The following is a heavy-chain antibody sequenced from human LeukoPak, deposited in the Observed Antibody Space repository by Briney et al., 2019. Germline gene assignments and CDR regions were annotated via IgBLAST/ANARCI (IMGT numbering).Heavy chain of an antibody. J-gene: IGHJ6*02. V-gene: IGHV1-18*01. CDR2: ISAYNGNT. CDR1: GYTFPSYG. CDR3: ARVGTVLRYFDWAPRSYGMDV. D-gene: IGHD3-9*01. Sequence: GASVKVSYKATGYTFPSYGIRGVRQAPGQGLEWMGWISAYNGNTNYAQKLQGRVTMTTDTSTSTAYMELRSLRSDDTAVYYCARVGTVLRYFDWAPRSYGMDVWGQGTTVTVSS.